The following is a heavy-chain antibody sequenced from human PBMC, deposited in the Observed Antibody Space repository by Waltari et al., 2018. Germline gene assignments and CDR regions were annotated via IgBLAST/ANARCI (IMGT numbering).Heavy chain of an antibody. J-gene: IGHJ4*02. Sequence: QVQLQQWGAGLLKPSETLSLTCAVYGGSFSGYYWRWIRQPPGKGLEWIGKINHSGSTNYNPSLKSRVTISVDTSKNQFSLKLSSVTAADTAVYYCARGLKTWYAHHLRYYFDYWGQGTLVTVSS. CDR2: INHSGST. V-gene: IGHV4-34*01. CDR3: ARGLKTWYAHHLRYYFDY. D-gene: IGHD6-13*01. CDR1: GGSFSGYY.